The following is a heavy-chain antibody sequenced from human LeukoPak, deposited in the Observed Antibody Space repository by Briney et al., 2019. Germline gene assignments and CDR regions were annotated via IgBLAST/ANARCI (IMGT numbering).Heavy chain of an antibody. CDR3: ARVGTAEYIVVVTAIPYFDY. CDR1: GGSFSGYY. D-gene: IGHD2-21*02. Sequence: SETLSLTCAVYGGSFSGYYWSWIRRPPGKGLEWIGEINHSGSTNYNPSLKSRVTISVDTSKNQFSLKLSSVTAADTAVYYCARVGTAEYIVVVTAIPYFDYWGQGTLVTVSS. CDR2: INHSGST. J-gene: IGHJ4*02. V-gene: IGHV4-34*01.